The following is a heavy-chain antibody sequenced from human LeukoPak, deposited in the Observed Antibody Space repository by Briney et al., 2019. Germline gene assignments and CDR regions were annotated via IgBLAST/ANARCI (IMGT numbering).Heavy chain of an antibody. D-gene: IGHD2-15*01. V-gene: IGHV1-24*01. CDR3: ARDLLGYCSGGSCPDFDY. Sequence: ASVKVSCKVSGYTLTELSMHWVRQAPGKGLEWMGGFDPEDGETIYAQKFQGRVTMTRDTSISTAYMELSRLRSDDTAVYYCARDLLGYCSGGSCPDFDYWGQGTLVTVSS. J-gene: IGHJ4*02. CDR2: FDPEDGET. CDR1: GYTLTELS.